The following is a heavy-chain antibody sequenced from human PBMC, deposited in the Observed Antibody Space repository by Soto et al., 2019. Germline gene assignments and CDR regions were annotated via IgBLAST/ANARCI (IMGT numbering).Heavy chain of an antibody. CDR2: INHSGST. CDR3: ARVHSSFSGSYDGSMAPRYYYYGMDV. D-gene: IGHD3-10*01. Sequence: PSETLSLTCAVYGGSFSGYYWSWIRQPPGKGLEWIWEINHSGSTNYNPSLKRRVTISVDTSKNQFSLQLSSVTAADTAVYYCARVHSSFSGSYDGSMAPRYYYYGMDVWGQGTTVTVSS. CDR1: GGSFSGYY. V-gene: IGHV4-34*01. J-gene: IGHJ6*02.